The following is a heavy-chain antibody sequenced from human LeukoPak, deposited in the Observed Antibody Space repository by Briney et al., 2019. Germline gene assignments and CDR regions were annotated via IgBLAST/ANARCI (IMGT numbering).Heavy chain of an antibody. D-gene: IGHD3-16*01. V-gene: IGHV4-39*01. CDR3: ARGGLYFDY. CDR2: IYYSGST. Sequence: SETLSLTCTVSGGSISSSTYYWGWIRQPPGKGLEWIGSIYYSGSTYYNPSLKSRVTISVDTSKNQFSLKLSSVTAADTAVYYCARGGLYFDYWGQGTLVTVPS. J-gene: IGHJ4*02. CDR1: GGSISSSTYY.